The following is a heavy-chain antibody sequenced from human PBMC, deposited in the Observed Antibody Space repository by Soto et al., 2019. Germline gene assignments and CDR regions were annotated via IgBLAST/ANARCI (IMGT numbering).Heavy chain of an antibody. CDR3: ARAQTQYDFWSGYSSFFDY. Sequence: SETLSLTCTVSGGSISRYYWSWIRQPPGKGLEWIGYIYYSGSTNYNPSLKSRVTISVDTSKNQFSLKLSSVTAADTAVYYCARAQTQYDFWSGYSSFFDYWGQGTLVTVSS. V-gene: IGHV4-59*01. D-gene: IGHD3-3*01. CDR2: IYYSGST. CDR1: GGSISRYY. J-gene: IGHJ4*02.